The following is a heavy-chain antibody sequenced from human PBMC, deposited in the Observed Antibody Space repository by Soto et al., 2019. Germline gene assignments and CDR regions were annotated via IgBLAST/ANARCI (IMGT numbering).Heavy chain of an antibody. D-gene: IGHD1-1*01. CDR1: GFTFSSYS. J-gene: IGHJ5*02. V-gene: IGHV3-48*02. CDR2: ISSSSSTI. CDR3: ASELAALTWFDP. Sequence: EVQLVESGGGLVQPGGSLRLSCEASGFTFSSYSMNWVRQAPGKGLEWVSYISSSSSTIYYADSVKGRFTISRDNAKNSLYLQMNSLRDENTVVYYCASELAALTWFDPWGQGTLVTVSS.